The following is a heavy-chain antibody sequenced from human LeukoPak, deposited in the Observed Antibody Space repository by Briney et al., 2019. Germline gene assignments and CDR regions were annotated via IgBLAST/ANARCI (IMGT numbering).Heavy chain of an antibody. CDR2: ISGSGGST. Sequence: PGGSLRLSCAASGFTFSSYAMSWVRQAPGKGLEWVSAISGSGGSTYYADSVKGRFTISRDNSKNTLYLQMNSLRAEDTAVYYCAKDVSRVRRFGEPYPDAFDIWGQGTMVTVSS. V-gene: IGHV3-23*01. J-gene: IGHJ3*02. CDR3: AKDVSRVRRFGEPYPDAFDI. D-gene: IGHD3-10*01. CDR1: GFTFSSYA.